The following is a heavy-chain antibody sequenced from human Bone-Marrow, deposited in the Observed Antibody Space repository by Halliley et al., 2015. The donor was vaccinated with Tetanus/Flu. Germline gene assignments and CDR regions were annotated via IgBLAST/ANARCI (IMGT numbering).Heavy chain of an antibody. J-gene: IGHJ4*02. D-gene: IGHD6-13*01. CDR3: VRVSLGKSNSWPFDF. CDR2: TCDSGTT. Sequence: IGYTCDSGTTPYNPSLKSRVTISVDTSKNQFSLNLNSVTVADTAIYYCVRVSLGKSNSWPFDFWGQGALVPVSS. V-gene: IGHV4-31*02.